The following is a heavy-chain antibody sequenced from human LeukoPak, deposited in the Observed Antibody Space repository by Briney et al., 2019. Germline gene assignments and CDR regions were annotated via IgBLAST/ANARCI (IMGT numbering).Heavy chain of an antibody. V-gene: IGHV1-69*13. CDR1: GGTFSSYA. CDR2: IIPIFGTA. Sequence: ASVKVSCKASGGTFSSYAISWVRQAPGQGLEWMGGIIPIFGTANYAQKFQGRVTITADESTSTAYMELSSLRSEDTAVYYCASTIIVGTMNPPFDYWGQGTLVTVSS. CDR3: ASTIIVGTMNPPFDY. J-gene: IGHJ4*02. D-gene: IGHD1-26*01.